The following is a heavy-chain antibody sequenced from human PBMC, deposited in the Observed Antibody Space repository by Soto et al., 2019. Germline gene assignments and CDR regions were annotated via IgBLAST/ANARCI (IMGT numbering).Heavy chain of an antibody. CDR2: ISYDGSNK. CDR3: AKAFSEYYYDSSGYYNYYYYYGMDV. D-gene: IGHD3-22*01. V-gene: IGHV3-30*18. Sequence: GGSLRLSCAASGFTFSSYGMHWVRQAPGKGLEWVAVISYDGSNKYYADSVKGRSTISRDNSKNTLYLQMNSLRAEDTAVYYCAKAFSEYYYDSSGYYNYYYYYGMDVWGQGTTVTVYS. CDR1: GFTFSSYG. J-gene: IGHJ6*02.